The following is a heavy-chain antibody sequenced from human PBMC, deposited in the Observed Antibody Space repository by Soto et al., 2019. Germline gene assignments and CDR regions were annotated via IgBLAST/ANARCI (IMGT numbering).Heavy chain of an antibody. CDR1: GGTFSSYA. D-gene: IGHD3-22*01. J-gene: IGHJ4*02. CDR2: IIPIFGTA. V-gene: IGHV1-69*01. CDR3: ASSYYYDSSGYYGY. Sequence: QVQLVQSGAEVKKPGSSVKVSCKASGGTFSSYAISWVRQAPGQGLEWMGGIIPIFGTANYAQKVQGRVTITADECTSAAYMVLSSLRSEDTAVYYCASSYYYDSSGYYGYWGQGAMGTVSS.